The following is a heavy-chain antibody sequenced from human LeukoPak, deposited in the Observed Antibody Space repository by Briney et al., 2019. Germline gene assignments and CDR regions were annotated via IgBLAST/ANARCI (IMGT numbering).Heavy chain of an antibody. CDR2: ISAYNGNT. V-gene: IGHV1-18*01. J-gene: IGHJ4*02. Sequence: ASVKVSCKASGYTFTSYGISWVRQAPGQGLEWVGWISAYNGNTNYAQKLQGRVTMTADTSTSTAYMELRSLRSDDTAVYYCARGGYRSGGSCYAFDYWGQGTLVTVSS. CDR1: GYTFTSYG. D-gene: IGHD2-15*01. CDR3: ARGGYRSGGSCYAFDY.